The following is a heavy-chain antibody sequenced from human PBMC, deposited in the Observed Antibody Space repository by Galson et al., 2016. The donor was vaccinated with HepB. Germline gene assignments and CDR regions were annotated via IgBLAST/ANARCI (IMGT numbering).Heavy chain of an antibody. Sequence: SVKVSCKASGYTFSNYGISWVRQAPGQGLEWMGWIGTYNGNTNYAQGLRGRVTLTRDTSTNTVYMELRSLRSADTAVYYCARAGRMITVLMDVWGQGTTVTVSS. D-gene: IGHD3-16*01. V-gene: IGHV1-18*01. J-gene: IGHJ6*02. CDR1: GYTFSNYG. CDR3: ARAGRMITVLMDV. CDR2: IGTYNGNT.